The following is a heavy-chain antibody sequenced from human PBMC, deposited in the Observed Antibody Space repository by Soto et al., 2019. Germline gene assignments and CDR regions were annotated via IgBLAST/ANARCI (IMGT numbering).Heavy chain of an antibody. CDR3: AHRLGYGDYEDWSDP. V-gene: IGHV2-5*02. CDR1: GFSLSTSGVG. J-gene: IGHJ5*02. CDR2: IYWDDDK. D-gene: IGHD4-17*01. Sequence: QITLKESGPTLVKPTQTLTLTCTFSGFSLSTSGVGVGWIRQPPGKALEWLALIYWDDDKRYSPSLKSRLTITKDTSKNQVVLTMTNMDPVDTATYYCAHRLGYGDYEDWSDPWGQGTLVTVSS.